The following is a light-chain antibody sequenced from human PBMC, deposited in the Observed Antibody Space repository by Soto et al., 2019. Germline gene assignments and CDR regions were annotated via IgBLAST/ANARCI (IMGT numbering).Light chain of an antibody. Sequence: QLVLTQSPSASASLGASVKLTCTRSSGHNNYAIAWHQQQPGQGPRYLMKLNSDGSHIKGAGIPDRFSGSSSGTERHLTISSLQSEDEADYYCQTWGTAIHDVVFGGGTKLTVL. CDR2: LNSDGSH. CDR3: QTWGTAIHDVV. CDR1: SGHNNYA. J-gene: IGLJ2*01. V-gene: IGLV4-69*01.